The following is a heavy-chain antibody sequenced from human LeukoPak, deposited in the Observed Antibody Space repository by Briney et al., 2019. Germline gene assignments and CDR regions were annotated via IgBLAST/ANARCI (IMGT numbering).Heavy chain of an antibody. D-gene: IGHD3-22*01. CDR1: GVTFSDYS. J-gene: IGHJ4*02. CDR2: IIPIIGTA. V-gene: IGHV1-69*08. Sequence: SLKVSCEASGVTFSDYSISWVRQAPGQGLEWIGRIIPIIGTAKYTQKFQGRVTITADKSTNTAYMELNSMRSDDTAVYYCARFDSGRLDYWGQGTLVTVSS. CDR3: ARFDSGRLDY.